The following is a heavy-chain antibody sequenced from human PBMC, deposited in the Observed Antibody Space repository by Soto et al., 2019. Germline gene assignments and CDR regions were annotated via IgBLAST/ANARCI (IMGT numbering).Heavy chain of an antibody. J-gene: IGHJ5*02. Sequence: SETLSLTCTVSGGSISSGDYYWSWIRQPPGKGLEWIGYIYYSGSTYYNPSLKSRVTISVDTSKNQFSLKLSSVTAADTAVYYCARRLTEYLNNWFDPWGQGTLVTVSS. D-gene: IGHD2-2*01. CDR2: IYYSGST. CDR3: ARRLTEYLNNWFDP. CDR1: GGSISSGDYY. V-gene: IGHV4-30-4*01.